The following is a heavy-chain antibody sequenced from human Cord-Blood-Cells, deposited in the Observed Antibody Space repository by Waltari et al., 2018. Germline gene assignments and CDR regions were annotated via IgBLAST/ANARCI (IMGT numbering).Heavy chain of an antibody. CDR3: ARGYYGSGSHNWFDP. J-gene: IGHJ5*02. V-gene: IGHV4-31*03. CDR2: IYYSGST. D-gene: IGHD3-10*01. Sequence: QVQLQESGTGLVKPSQTLSLTCTVSGGSISSGGYYWSWIRQHPGKGLEWIGYIYYSGSTYYNPSLKSRVTISVDTSKNQFSLKLSSVTAADTAVYYCARGYYGSGSHNWFDPWGQGTLVTVSS. CDR1: GGSISSGGYY.